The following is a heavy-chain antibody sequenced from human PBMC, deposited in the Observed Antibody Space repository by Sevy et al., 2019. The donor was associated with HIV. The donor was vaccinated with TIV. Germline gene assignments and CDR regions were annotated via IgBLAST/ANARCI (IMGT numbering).Heavy chain of an antibody. J-gene: IGHJ6*02. CDR2: IRYDGSNK. D-gene: IGHD6-13*01. CDR3: AKDLYSSSWYGYYYYYGMDV. V-gene: IGHV3-30*02. CDR1: GFTFSSYG. Sequence: GGSLRLSCAASGFTFSSYGMHWVRQAPGKGLEWVAFIRYDGSNKYYADSVKGRFTISRDNSKNTLYLQMNSLRAEDTAVYYCAKDLYSSSWYGYYYYYGMDVWGQGTTVTVS.